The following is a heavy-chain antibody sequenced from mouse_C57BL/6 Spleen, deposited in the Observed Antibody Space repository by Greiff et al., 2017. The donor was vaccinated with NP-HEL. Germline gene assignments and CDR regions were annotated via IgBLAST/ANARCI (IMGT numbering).Heavy chain of an antibody. CDR1: GFTFSDYY. CDR2: INYDGSST. V-gene: IGHV5-16*01. D-gene: IGHD1-1*01. Sequence: EVKLVESEGGLVQPGSSMKLSCTASGFTFSDYYMAWVRQVPEKGLEWVANINYDGSSTYYLDSLKSRFIISRDNAKNILYLQMSSLKSEDTATYYCARDRGYYGSSYENAMDYWGQGTSVTVSS. CDR3: ARDRGYYGSSYENAMDY. J-gene: IGHJ4*01.